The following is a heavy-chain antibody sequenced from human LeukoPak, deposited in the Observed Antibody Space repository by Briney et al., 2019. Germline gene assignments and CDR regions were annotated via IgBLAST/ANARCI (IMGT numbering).Heavy chain of an antibody. J-gene: IGHJ6*02. Sequence: SVKVSCKPSGGTFSSSAITWVRQAPGQGLEWMGRIIPVLNITTYAQKFQGRVTITADTSTSTVYMELSSLRSEETAVYYCARDQGLTAPPPYGLDVWGQGTTVIVSS. CDR2: IIPVLNIT. V-gene: IGHV1-69*04. CDR3: ARDQGLTAPPPYGLDV. D-gene: IGHD5-18*01. CDR1: GGTFSSSA.